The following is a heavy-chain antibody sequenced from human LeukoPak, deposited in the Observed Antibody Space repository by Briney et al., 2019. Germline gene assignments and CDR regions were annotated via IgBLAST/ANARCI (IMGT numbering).Heavy chain of an antibody. CDR2: ISAYNGNT. CDR3: ARGGYSDSDYYFDY. CDR1: GYSFTSYG. D-gene: IGHD4-11*01. V-gene: IGHV1-18*01. J-gene: IGHJ4*02. Sequence: ASVKVSRKASGYSFTSYGISWVRQAPGQGLEWMGWISAYNGNTNYAQKLQGRVTMTTDTSTSTAYMELRSLRSDDTAVYYCARGGYSDSDYYFDYWGQGTLVTVSS.